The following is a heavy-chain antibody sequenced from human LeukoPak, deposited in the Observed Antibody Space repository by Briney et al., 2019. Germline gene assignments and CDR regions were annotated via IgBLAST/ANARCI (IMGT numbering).Heavy chain of an antibody. D-gene: IGHD6-13*01. V-gene: IGHV1-46*01. CDR3: AKNRGGIAAAIEH. Sequence: ASVKVSCKASGYTFTSYYMHWVRQAPGQGLEWMGIINPSGGSTSYAQKFQGRVTMTRDTSTSTVYMELSSLRTEDTAVYYCAKNRGGIAAAIEHWGQGTLVTVSS. J-gene: IGHJ4*02. CDR2: INPSGGST. CDR1: GYTFTSYY.